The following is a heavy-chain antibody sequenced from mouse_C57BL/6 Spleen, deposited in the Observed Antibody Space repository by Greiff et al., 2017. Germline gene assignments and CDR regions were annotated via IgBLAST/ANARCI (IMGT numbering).Heavy chain of an antibody. V-gene: IGHV1-50*01. CDR2: IDPSDSYT. CDR1: GYTFTSYW. D-gene: IGHD3-2*02. CDR3: ARQLRLRAMDY. J-gene: IGHJ4*01. Sequence: QVQLQQPGAELVKPGASVKLSCKASGYTFTSYWMQWVKQRPGQGLEWIGEIDPSDSYTNYNQKIKGKATLTVDTSSRTAYMQLSSLTSEDSAVYYCARQLRLRAMDYWGQGTSVTVSS.